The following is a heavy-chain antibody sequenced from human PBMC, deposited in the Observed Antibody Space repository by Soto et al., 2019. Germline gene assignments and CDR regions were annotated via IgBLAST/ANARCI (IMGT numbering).Heavy chain of an antibody. CDR2: INTGKGDT. D-gene: IGHD3-16*01. CDR1: GYTFTAHA. CDR3: ARNILGGPNDF. Sequence: APVKVSCKASGYTFTAHAMHWGRQAPGQGLEWMGWINTGKGDTKYSQKFQGRITITRDTSASTTYMELSSLKSEDTALYYCARNILGGPNDFWGPGTLVTVSS. J-gene: IGHJ4*02. V-gene: IGHV1-3*04.